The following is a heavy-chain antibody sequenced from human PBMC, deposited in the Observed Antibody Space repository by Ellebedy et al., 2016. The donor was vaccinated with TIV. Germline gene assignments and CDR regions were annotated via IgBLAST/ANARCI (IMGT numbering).Heavy chain of an antibody. V-gene: IGHV4-34*01. J-gene: IGHJ5*02. CDR2: IDHSGST. Sequence: MPSETLSLTCAVSGASFTAYYWSWIRQPPGKGLEWIGEIDHSGSTSYNPSLNSRVSISVDTSKNQFSLEVTSVTAADTAVYYCARRYSSGWYDHWGQGTPVTVSS. CDR3: ARRYSSGWYDH. D-gene: IGHD6-19*01. CDR1: GASFTAYY.